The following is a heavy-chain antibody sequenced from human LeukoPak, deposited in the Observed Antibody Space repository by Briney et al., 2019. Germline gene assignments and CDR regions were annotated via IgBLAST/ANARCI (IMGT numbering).Heavy chain of an antibody. D-gene: IGHD6-13*01. V-gene: IGHV3-48*03. Sequence: GGSLRLSCAASGFTFSSYEMNWVRQAPGKGLEWVSYISSSGSTIYYADSVKGRFTISRDNSKNTLYLQMNRLRAEDTAVYYCAKRGLAAALFRWGQGTLVTVSS. CDR1: GFTFSSYE. J-gene: IGHJ4*02. CDR2: ISSSGSTI. CDR3: AKRGLAAALFR.